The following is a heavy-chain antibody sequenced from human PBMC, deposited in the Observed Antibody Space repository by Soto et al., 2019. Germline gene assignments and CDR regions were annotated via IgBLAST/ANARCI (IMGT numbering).Heavy chain of an antibody. D-gene: IGHD3-22*01. Sequence: ATVKVSCKASGGTFSSYAISWVRQAPGQGLEWMGWINPSNDNTNYAQKFRGRVTMTTDASTSTAHMELRSLKSDDTAVYYCARDTQQDSNGYYLEWFDPWGQGTLVTAPQ. CDR1: GGTFSSYA. CDR3: ARDTQQDSNGYYLEWFDP. CDR2: INPSNDNT. V-gene: IGHV1-18*01. J-gene: IGHJ5*02.